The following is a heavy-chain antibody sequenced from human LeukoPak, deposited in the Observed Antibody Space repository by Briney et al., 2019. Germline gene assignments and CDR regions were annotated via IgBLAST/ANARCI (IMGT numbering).Heavy chain of an antibody. Sequence: GGSLRLSCAASGFTFSSYAMSWVRQAPGKGLEWVSAISGSGGSTYYADSVKGRFTISRDNSKNTLYLQMNSLRAEDTAVYYCAKDPSRFGELLRYFDYWGQGTLVTVSS. CDR3: AKDPSRFGELLRYFDY. CDR2: ISGSGGST. V-gene: IGHV3-23*01. D-gene: IGHD3-10*01. J-gene: IGHJ4*02. CDR1: GFTFSSYA.